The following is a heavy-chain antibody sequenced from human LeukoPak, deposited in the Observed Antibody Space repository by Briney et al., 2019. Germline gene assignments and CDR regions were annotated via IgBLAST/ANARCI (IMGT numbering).Heavy chain of an antibody. V-gene: IGHV1-69*01. CDR1: GGTFSSYA. CDR2: IIPIFGTA. Sequence: SVKVSCKASGGTFSSYAISWVRQAPGQGLEWMGGIIPIFGTANYAQKFQGRVTITADESTSTAYMELSSLRSEDTAVYYCARDLLSPGVTTGVDAFDIWGQGTMATVSS. CDR3: ARDLLSPGVTTGVDAFDI. J-gene: IGHJ3*02. D-gene: IGHD4-17*01.